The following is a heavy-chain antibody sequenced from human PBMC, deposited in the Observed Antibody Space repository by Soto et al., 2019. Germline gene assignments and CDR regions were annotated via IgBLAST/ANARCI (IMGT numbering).Heavy chain of an antibody. Sequence: GSLRLSCVGSGFTFSGYSMAWVRQAPGRGLEWVASISSRSTNIDYADSVKGRFTISRDNAKNLVSLQMSSLRGEDTALYYCAKFTEPGYSSIWYYFEYWGQGTPVTVSS. J-gene: IGHJ4*02. CDR2: ISSRSTNI. CDR3: AKFTEPGYSSIWYYFEY. D-gene: IGHD6-19*01. CDR1: GFTFSGYS. V-gene: IGHV3-21*06.